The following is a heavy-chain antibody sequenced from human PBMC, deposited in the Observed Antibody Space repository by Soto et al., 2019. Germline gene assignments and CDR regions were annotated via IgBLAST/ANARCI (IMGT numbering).Heavy chain of an antibody. D-gene: IGHD6-19*01. CDR3: ARDLIAVAENY. V-gene: IGHV3-7*03. CDR2: ISLSGNET. CDR1: GFTFSSYA. Sequence: PGGSLRLSCAASGFTFSSYAMNWVRQAPGKGLDWVSNISLSGNETYYVDSVKGRFTISRDNAKNSLYLQMNSLRAEDTAVYYCARDLIAVAENYWGQGTLVTVSS. J-gene: IGHJ4*02.